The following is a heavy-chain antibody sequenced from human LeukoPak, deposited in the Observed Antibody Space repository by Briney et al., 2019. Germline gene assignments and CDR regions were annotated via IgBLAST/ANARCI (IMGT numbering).Heavy chain of an antibody. CDR2: INPNSGGT. CDR1: GYTFTGYY. D-gene: IGHD1-26*01. CDR3: AIFPSGSYYVGYFQH. Sequence: GASVKVSCKASGYTFTGYYMHWVRQAPGQGLEWMGRINPNSGGTNYAQKFQGRVTMTRDTSISTAYMELSRLRSDDTAVYYCAIFPSGSYYVGYFQHWGQGTLVTVSS. J-gene: IGHJ1*01. V-gene: IGHV1-2*06.